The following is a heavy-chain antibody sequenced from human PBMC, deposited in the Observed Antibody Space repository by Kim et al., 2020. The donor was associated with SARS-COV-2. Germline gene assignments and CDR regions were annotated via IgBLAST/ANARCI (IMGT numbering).Heavy chain of an antibody. J-gene: IGHJ2*01. D-gene: IGHD4-17*01. Sequence: GGSLRLSCAASGFTVSSNYMSWVRQAPGKGLEWVSVIYSGGSTYYADSVQGRFTISSDNSKNTLYLQMNSLRAEDTAVYYCASVTTVTTDWAFDLLGRGT. CDR3: ASVTTVTTDWAFDL. CDR1: GFTVSSNY. V-gene: IGHV3-53*01. CDR2: IYSGGST.